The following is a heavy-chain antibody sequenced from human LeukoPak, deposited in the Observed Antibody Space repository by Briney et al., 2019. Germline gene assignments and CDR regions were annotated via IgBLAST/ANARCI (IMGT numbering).Heavy chain of an antibody. J-gene: IGHJ4*02. V-gene: IGHV3-21*01. CDR3: ARGTNWGFDY. CDR1: GFTFSNYA. Sequence: PGGSLRLSCVASGFTFSNYAMNWVRQAPGKGLEWVSSISSSSSYIYYADSVKGRFTISRDNAKNSLYLQMNSLRAEDTAVYYCARGTNWGFDYWGQGTLVTVSS. CDR2: ISSSSSYI. D-gene: IGHD7-27*01.